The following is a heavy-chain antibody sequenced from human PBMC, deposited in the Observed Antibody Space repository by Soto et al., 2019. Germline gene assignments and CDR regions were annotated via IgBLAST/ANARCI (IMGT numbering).Heavy chain of an antibody. D-gene: IGHD3-22*01. V-gene: IGHV1-18*01. Sequence: ASVKVSCKASGYTFTIYGISCVRQAPGQWREWMGWISAYNGNTNYAQKLQGRVTMTTDTSTSTAYMELRSLRSDDTAVYYCARDLVVGAFDIWGQGTMVTVSS. CDR3: ARDLVVGAFDI. CDR2: ISAYNGNT. J-gene: IGHJ3*02. CDR1: GYTFTIYG.